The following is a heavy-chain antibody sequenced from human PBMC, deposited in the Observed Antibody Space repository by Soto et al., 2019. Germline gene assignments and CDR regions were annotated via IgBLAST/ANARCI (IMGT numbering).Heavy chain of an antibody. D-gene: IGHD3-10*01. CDR2: ISYSGSNT. CDR3: AQRVGLFREVKLSTDFDY. V-gene: IGHV3-23*01. CDR1: GFTFSSHA. J-gene: IGHJ4*02. Sequence: EVQLLESGGGLVQPEGSLRLSCAASGFTFSSHAMSWVRQAPGKGLEWVSAISYSGSNTYYTDSVKGRFTISRDNSKNTLYLQMNSLRVEDTAIYYCAQRVGLFREVKLSTDFDYWGQGTLVTVSS.